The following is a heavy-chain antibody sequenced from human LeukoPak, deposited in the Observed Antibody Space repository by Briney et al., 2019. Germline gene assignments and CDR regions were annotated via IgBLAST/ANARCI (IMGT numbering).Heavy chain of an antibody. CDR1: GFTFDDYG. CDR2: INWNGGST. CDR3: ARGPTVTTPYYFDY. Sequence: RPGGSLRLSCAASGFTFDDYGMSWVRQAPGKGLEWVSGINWNGGSTGYADSVKGRFTISRDNAKNSLYLRMNSLRAEDTALYYCARGPTVTTPYYFDYWGQGTLVPVSS. D-gene: IGHD4-17*01. V-gene: IGHV3-20*04. J-gene: IGHJ4*02.